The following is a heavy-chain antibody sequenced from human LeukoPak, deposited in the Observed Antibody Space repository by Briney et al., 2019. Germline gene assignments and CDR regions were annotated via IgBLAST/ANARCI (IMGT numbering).Heavy chain of an antibody. J-gene: IGHJ6*03. D-gene: IGHD3-3*01. CDR3: AREEWRNYYMDV. Sequence: GGSLRLSFAASGFTFSSYWMRLVRQAPGKGLEWVANIKQEGSEKYQVESVEGRFTISRGRAKNSLNLQINSVRAEDTAVYYCAREEWRNYYMDVWGKGTTVTIS. CDR1: GFTFSSYW. V-gene: IGHV3-7*01. CDR2: IKQEGSEK.